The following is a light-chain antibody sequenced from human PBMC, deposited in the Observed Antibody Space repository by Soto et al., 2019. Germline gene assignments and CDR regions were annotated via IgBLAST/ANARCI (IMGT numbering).Light chain of an antibody. CDR3: QQCGSSGT. Sequence: EIVLTQSPGALSLSPGERATLSCRASQSVSSSYLAWYQQKPGQAPRLLIYGASSRATGIPDRFSGSGSGTDFTLTISRLEPEDFAVYYCQQCGSSGTFGQGTKVDI. CDR2: GAS. V-gene: IGKV3-20*01. J-gene: IGKJ1*01. CDR1: QSVSSSY.